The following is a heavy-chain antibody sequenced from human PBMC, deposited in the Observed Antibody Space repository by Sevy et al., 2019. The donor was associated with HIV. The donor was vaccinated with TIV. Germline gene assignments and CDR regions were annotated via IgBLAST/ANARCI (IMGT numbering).Heavy chain of an antibody. CDR2: IYYSGGT. CDR1: GGSISSSSYY. Sequence: SETLSLTCTVSGGSISSSSYYWGWIRQPPGKGLEWIGSIYYSGGTYYNPSLKSRVTISVDTSKNQFSLKLSSVTAADTAVYYCARQGYCSGGSCYSRWFDPWGQGTLVTVSS. V-gene: IGHV4-39*01. J-gene: IGHJ5*02. CDR3: ARQGYCSGGSCYSRWFDP. D-gene: IGHD2-15*01.